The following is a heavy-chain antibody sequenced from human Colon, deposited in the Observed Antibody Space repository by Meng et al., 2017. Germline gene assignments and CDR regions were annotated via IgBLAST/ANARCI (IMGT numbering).Heavy chain of an antibody. V-gene: IGHV4-59*01. CDR2: ISYSGST. D-gene: IGHD6-19*01. CDR3: ARGIAVADNWFDP. Sequence: QVQLQESGPGLGKPSETLCLTCTVSGGSISSYYWSWIRQPPGKGLEWIGYISYSGSTNYNPSLKSRVTISVDTSKNRFSLRLSSVTTADTAVYYCARGIAVADNWFDPWGQGTLVTVSS. CDR1: GGSISSYY. J-gene: IGHJ5*02.